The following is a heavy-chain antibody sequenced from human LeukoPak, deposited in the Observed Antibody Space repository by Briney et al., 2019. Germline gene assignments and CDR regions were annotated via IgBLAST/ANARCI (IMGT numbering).Heavy chain of an antibody. CDR3: ARASYSYDINGWVPFDY. D-gene: IGHD3-22*01. CDR1: DDSITMYY. Sequence: PSETLSLTCSVSDDSITMYYWTWIRQPAGKGLEWIGRIYTSGSTNYNPSLKSRVTISGDTSKNQFSLRLSSVTAADTAVYYCARASYSYDINGWVPFDYWGQGTLVTVSS. CDR2: IYTSGST. V-gene: IGHV4-4*07. J-gene: IGHJ4*02.